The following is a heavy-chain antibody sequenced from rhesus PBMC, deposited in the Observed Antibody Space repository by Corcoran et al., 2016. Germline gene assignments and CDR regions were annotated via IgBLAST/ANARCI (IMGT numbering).Heavy chain of an antibody. CDR2: ISSSTGNT. CDR1: GYSISGNY. J-gene: IGHJ4*01. V-gene: IGHV4-165*02. Sequence: QLQLQESGPGLVKPSETLSRTCAVSGYSISGNYWAWIRQPPGKGLEWIGSISSSTGNTNVHPSLESRVSMSTDTSKNPFSLTLNSVTAADTAVYFCAQWDRGSALHWGQGVLGTVSS. CDR3: AQWDRGSALH. D-gene: IGHD1-44*01.